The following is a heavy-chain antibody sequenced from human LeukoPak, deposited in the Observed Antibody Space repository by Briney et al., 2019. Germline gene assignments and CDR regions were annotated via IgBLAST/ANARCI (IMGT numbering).Heavy chain of an antibody. CDR1: GFTSNTYW. J-gene: IGHJ5*02. Sequence: GGSLRLSCAASGFTSNTYWMTWVRQAPGKGLEWVANIKQDGSEKYYVDSVKGRFTISRDNAKNSLYLQMNSLRAEDTAVYYCARDSSSGWYTGNNWFDPWGQGTLVTVSS. CDR2: IKQDGSEK. D-gene: IGHD6-19*01. CDR3: ARDSSSGWYTGNNWFDP. V-gene: IGHV3-7*01.